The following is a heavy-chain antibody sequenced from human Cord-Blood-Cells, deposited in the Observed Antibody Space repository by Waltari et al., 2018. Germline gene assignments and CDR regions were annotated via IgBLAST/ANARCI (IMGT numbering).Heavy chain of an antibody. J-gene: IGHJ4*02. Sequence: QVQLVQSGAEVKKPGASVKVSCKASGYTFTSYYMHWVRQAPAQGRAWMGIMNPRGVRTRYEQKFQGRVTMTRDTSTSTVYMELSSLSSDDTAVYYIARAIGYYFDYSGQGTLGTVPS. CDR2: MNPRGVRT. V-gene: IGHV1-46*01. D-gene: IGHD2-21*01. CDR3: ARAIGYYFDY. CDR1: GYTFTSYY.